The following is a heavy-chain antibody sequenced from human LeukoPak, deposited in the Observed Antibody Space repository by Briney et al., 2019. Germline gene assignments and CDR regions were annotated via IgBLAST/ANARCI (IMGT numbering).Heavy chain of an antibody. CDR1: GGSISTFY. V-gene: IGHV4-59*01. CDR2: ISDSGTA. D-gene: IGHD5-18*01. Sequence: PSETLSLTCAVSGGSISTFYWSWIRQPPGKGLEWIGYISDSGTANYNPSLNSRVTISVDTSKNQFSLKLSSVTAADTAIYFCARTRGYSYAASSDYWGQGLLVTVSS. J-gene: IGHJ4*02. CDR3: ARTRGYSYAASSDY.